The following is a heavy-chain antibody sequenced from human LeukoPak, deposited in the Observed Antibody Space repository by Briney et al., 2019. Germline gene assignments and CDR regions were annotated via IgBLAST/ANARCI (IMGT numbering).Heavy chain of an antibody. CDR1: GGSISSGSYY. V-gene: IGHV4-39*07. CDR3: ARALRYSSSWYLREASYFQH. CDR2: INHSGST. Sequence: SETLSLTCTVSGGSISSGSYYWSWIRQPPGKGLEWIGEINHSGSTNYNPSLKSRVTISVDTSKNQFSLKLSSVTAADTAVYYCARALRYSSSWYLREASYFQHWGQGTLVTVSS. D-gene: IGHD6-13*01. J-gene: IGHJ1*01.